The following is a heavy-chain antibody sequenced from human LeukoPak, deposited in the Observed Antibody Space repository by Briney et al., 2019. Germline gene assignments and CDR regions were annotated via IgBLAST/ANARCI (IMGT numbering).Heavy chain of an antibody. CDR1: GFTFSSYA. D-gene: IGHD6-19*01. J-gene: IGHJ4*02. CDR2: ISGSGGST. Sequence: GGSLRLSCAASGFTFSSYAVSWVRQAPGKGLEWVSAISGSGGSTYYADSVKGRFTISRDNSKNTLYLQMNSLRAEDTAVYYCALGSGWSSFDYWGQGTLVTVSS. V-gene: IGHV3-23*01. CDR3: ALGSGWSSFDY.